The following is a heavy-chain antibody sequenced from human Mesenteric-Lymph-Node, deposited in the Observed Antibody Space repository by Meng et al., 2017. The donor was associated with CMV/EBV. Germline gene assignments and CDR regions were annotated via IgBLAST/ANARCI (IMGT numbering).Heavy chain of an antibody. CDR1: GFTFGSFA. J-gene: IGHJ6*02. Sequence: GESLKISCAASGFTFGSFAMAWVRQPPGKGLEWVSAISGSGGSTYYADSVKGRFTISRDNSKNTLYLEMNSLRAEDTAVYYCVKDREYYDFWSGYYILFGMDVWGQGTTVTVSS. D-gene: IGHD3-3*01. CDR2: ISGSGGST. V-gene: IGHV3-23*01. CDR3: VKDREYYDFWSGYYILFGMDV.